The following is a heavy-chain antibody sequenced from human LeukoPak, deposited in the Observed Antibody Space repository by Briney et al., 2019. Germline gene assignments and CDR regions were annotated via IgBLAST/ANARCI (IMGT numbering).Heavy chain of an antibody. CDR3: SGRPRYRSSFHLVF. CDR2: VDPTDSDV. Sequence: AEPLKISCHTSGFIFRTYWIAWVRQMPGNRLEWMGIVDPTDSDVAYSPTFHGHVTMSADTSTSTIYLQWSSVAASDTAVDYYSGRPRYRSSFHLVFWGEGALVTASS. CDR1: GFIFRTYW. V-gene: IGHV5-10-1*01. J-gene: IGHJ4*02. D-gene: IGHD6-13*01.